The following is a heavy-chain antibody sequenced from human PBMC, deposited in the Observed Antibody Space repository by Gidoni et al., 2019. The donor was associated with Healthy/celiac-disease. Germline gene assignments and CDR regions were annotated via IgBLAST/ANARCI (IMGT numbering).Heavy chain of an antibody. Sequence: QVQLVESGGGVVQPGRSLRLSCAASGFTFSSYGMHWVRQAPDKGLEWVAVISYDGSNKYYADSVKGRFTISRDNSKNTLYLQMNSLRAEDTAVYYCAKDQAAARPLSTLDYWGQGTLVTVSS. CDR2: ISYDGSNK. J-gene: IGHJ4*02. CDR3: AKDQAAARPLSTLDY. D-gene: IGHD6-6*01. CDR1: GFTFSSYG. V-gene: IGHV3-30*18.